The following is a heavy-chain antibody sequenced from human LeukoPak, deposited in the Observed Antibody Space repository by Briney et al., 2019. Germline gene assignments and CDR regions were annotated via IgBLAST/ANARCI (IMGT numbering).Heavy chain of an antibody. D-gene: IGHD2/OR15-2a*01. Sequence: GGSLRLSCAASGFSFSTSPMSWVRQPPGKGLEWVSAMNNGPGATFYRDSVRGRFTISRDDSKSTLYLQMNSLRAEDTGTYYCAKTHFDLLDVWGQGTTVTVSS. J-gene: IGHJ6*02. CDR3: AKTHFDLLDV. CDR1: GFSFSTSP. V-gene: IGHV3-23*01. CDR2: MNNGPGAT.